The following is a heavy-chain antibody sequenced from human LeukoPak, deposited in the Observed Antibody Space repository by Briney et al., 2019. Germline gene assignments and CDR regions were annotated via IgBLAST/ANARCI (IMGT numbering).Heavy chain of an antibody. J-gene: IGHJ6*02. CDR3: ARDLGELENYYYGMDV. CDR1: GFTFSSYA. V-gene: IGHV3-30-3*01. Sequence: GGFLRLSCAASGFTFSSYAMHWVRQAPGKGLEWVAVVSYDGSNKYYADSVKGRFTISRDNSKNTLYLQMNSLRAEDTAVYYCARDLGELENYYYGMDVWGQGTTVTVSS. CDR2: VSYDGSNK. D-gene: IGHD3-16*01.